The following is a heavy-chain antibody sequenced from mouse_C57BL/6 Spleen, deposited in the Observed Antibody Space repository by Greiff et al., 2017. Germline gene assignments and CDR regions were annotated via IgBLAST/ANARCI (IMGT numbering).Heavy chain of an antibody. CDR3: ASLRLDY. V-gene: IGHV1-69*01. CDR2: IDPSDSYT. J-gene: IGHJ2*01. D-gene: IGHD1-2*01. CDR1: GYTFTSYW. Sequence: VQLQESGAELVMPGASVKLSCKASGYTFTSYWMHWVKQRPGQGLAWIGEIDPSDSYTNYNQKFKGKSTLTVDKSSSTAYMQLSSLTSEDYAVYYCASLRLDYWCQGTTLTVSS.